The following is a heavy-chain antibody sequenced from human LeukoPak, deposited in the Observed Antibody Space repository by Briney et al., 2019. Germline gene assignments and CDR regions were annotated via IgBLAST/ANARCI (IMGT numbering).Heavy chain of an antibody. J-gene: IGHJ3*02. CDR3: ARGTLLRYFDWSILTRRKRNAFDI. D-gene: IGHD3-9*01. CDR2: IKQDGSEK. V-gene: IGHV3-7*01. Sequence: GGSLRLSCAASGFTFSSYWMSWVRQAPGKGLEWVANIKQDGSEKYYVDSVKGRFTISRDNAKNSLYLQMNSLRAEDTAVYYCARGTLLRYFDWSILTRRKRNAFDIWGRGTMVTVSS. CDR1: GFTFSSYW.